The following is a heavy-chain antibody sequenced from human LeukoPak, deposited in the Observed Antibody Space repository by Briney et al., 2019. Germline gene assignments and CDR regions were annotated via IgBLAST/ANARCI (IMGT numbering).Heavy chain of an antibody. CDR3: ARGVGY. CDR1: GFTFSTFW. J-gene: IGHJ4*02. V-gene: IGHV3-74*01. Sequence: GGSLRLSCATSGFTFSTFWMHWVRQAPGKGLVWVSRINHDGSSTNYADSVKGRFTISRDNAKNSLYLQVNSLRAEDTAVYYCARGVGYWGQGTLVTVSS. CDR2: INHDGSST. D-gene: IGHD2-2*01.